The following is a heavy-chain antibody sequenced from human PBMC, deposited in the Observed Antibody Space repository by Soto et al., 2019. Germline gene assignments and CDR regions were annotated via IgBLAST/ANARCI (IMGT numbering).Heavy chain of an antibody. D-gene: IGHD5-12*01. V-gene: IGHV3-20*04. CDR1: GFTFDDYG. Sequence: EVQLVDSGGGLVRPGGSLRLSCAASGFTFDDYGMSWVRQVPGEGLEWVSGINWNGRSTAYADSVKGRFTISRDNAKNSLCLEMNSLRAEDTALYYCVRGYCGYEGTGYYFDYWGPGTLVTVSS. CDR2: INWNGRST. CDR3: VRGYCGYEGTGYYFDY. J-gene: IGHJ4*02.